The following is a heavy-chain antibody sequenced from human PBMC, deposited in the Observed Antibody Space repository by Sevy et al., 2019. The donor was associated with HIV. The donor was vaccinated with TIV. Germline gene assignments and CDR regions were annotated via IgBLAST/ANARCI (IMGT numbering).Heavy chain of an antibody. CDR3: ARGGNGDFWSYEYYYYGMDV. D-gene: IGHD3-3*01. CDR2: MSPNTGAT. Sequence: ASVKVSCAAFGYTFTTYDINCVRQAPGQGLEWMGWMSPNTGATGVAQKFQGRVTLTRNKSITTAYMELSSLTYEDTAIYYCARGGNGDFWSYEYYYYGMDVWGQGTTVTVSS. J-gene: IGHJ6*02. CDR1: GYTFTTYD. V-gene: IGHV1-8*01.